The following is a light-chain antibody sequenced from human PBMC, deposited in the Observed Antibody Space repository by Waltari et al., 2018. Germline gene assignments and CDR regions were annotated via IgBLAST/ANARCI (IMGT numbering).Light chain of an antibody. CDR2: SAS. V-gene: IGKV1-39*01. Sequence: DTLMTQSPSSLSASVGETVTITCRATQAISTYGNWYKKTPGMAPRLLIFSASTLHRGVSSRFRGSGSGTDFTLTITDLQPDDFATYYCQQSYSAPLHFGGGARVDI. CDR3: QQSYSAPLH. CDR1: QAISTY. J-gene: IGKJ4*01.